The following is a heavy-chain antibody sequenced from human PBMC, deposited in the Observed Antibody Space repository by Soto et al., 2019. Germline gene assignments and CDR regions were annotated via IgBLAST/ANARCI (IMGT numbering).Heavy chain of an antibody. Sequence: GASVKVSCEASGGTFSSYAISWVRQAPGQGLEWMGGIIPIFGTANYAQKFQGRVTITADESTSTAYRELSSLRSEDTAVYYCAHRGNYDVLGMDVWGQGTTVTVSS. V-gene: IGHV1-69*13. CDR3: AHRGNYDVLGMDV. CDR2: IIPIFGTA. J-gene: IGHJ6*02. D-gene: IGHD4-4*01. CDR1: GGTFSSYA.